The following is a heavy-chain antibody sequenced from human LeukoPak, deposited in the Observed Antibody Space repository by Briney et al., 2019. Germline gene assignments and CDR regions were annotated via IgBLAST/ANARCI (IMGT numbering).Heavy chain of an antibody. Sequence: GASVKVSCKASGGTLSSYAISWVRQAPGQGLEWMGGIIPIFGTANYAHKFQGRVTIPSDESTSTAYMVLSSLRSEYTAVYYCARAQAIAVAGGGHFDYWGQGTLVTVSS. D-gene: IGHD6-19*01. CDR3: ARAQAIAVAGGGHFDY. CDR2: IIPIFGTA. V-gene: IGHV1-69*01. CDR1: GGTLSSYA. J-gene: IGHJ4*02.